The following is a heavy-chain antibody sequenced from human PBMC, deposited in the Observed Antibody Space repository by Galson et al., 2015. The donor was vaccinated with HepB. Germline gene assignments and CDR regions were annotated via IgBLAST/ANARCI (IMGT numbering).Heavy chain of an antibody. D-gene: IGHD3-10*01. Sequence: CAISGDSVSSTTVGWNWIRQSPSRGLEWLGRTYYRSKWYSDYAVSVKSRITINADSSRNQFFLQLNSVIPEDTAVYYRTRVAHLGRGMNVWGQGTTVTVSS. CDR2: TYYRSKWYS. CDR3: TRVAHLGRGMNV. V-gene: IGHV6-1*01. J-gene: IGHJ6*02. CDR1: GDSVSSTTVG.